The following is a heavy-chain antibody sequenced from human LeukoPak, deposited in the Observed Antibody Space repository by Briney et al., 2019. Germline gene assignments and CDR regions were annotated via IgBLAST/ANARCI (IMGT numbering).Heavy chain of an antibody. D-gene: IGHD3-16*02. CDR1: GFTFSSYS. J-gene: IGHJ3*02. CDR2: ISSSSSYI. Sequence: GGSLRLSCAASGFTFSSYSMNWVRQAPGKGLEWVSSISSSSSYIYYADSVKGRFTISRDNAKNSLYLQMNSLRAEDTAVYYCAREVPSMITFGGVIAPDAFDIWGQGTMVTVSS. V-gene: IGHV3-21*01. CDR3: AREVPSMITFGGVIAPDAFDI.